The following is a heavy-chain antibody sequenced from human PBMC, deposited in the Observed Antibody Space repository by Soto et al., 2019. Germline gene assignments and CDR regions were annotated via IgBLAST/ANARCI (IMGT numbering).Heavy chain of an antibody. V-gene: IGHV3-23*01. Sequence: EVQLLESGGGLVQPGGSLRLSCAASGFTYSSYAMSWVRQAPGKGLEWVSTISGSGGSTYYADSVKGRFTISRDNSKNTLYLQMNRLRAEDTAVYYCAKDRVAAGRGCVFGYWGQGTLVTVSS. CDR3: AKDRVAAGRGCVFGY. J-gene: IGHJ4*02. CDR1: GFTYSSYA. D-gene: IGHD6-13*01. CDR2: ISGSGGST.